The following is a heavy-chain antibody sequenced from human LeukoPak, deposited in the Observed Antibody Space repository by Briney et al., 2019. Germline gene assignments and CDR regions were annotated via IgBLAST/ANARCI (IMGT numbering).Heavy chain of an antibody. CDR3: ARDRKYYYDSSGYSRRYNWFDP. V-gene: IGHV1-2*02. J-gene: IGHJ5*02. CDR1: GYTFTGYY. D-gene: IGHD3-22*01. Sequence: ASVKVSCKASGYTFTGYYMHWVRQAPGQGLEWMGWLNPNSGGTNYAQKFQGRVTTTRDTSISTAYMELSRLRSDDTAVYYCARDRKYYYDSSGYSRRYNWFDPWGQGTLVTVSS. CDR2: LNPNSGGT.